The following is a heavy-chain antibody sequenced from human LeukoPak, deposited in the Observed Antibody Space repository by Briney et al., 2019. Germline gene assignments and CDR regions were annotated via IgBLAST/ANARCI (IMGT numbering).Heavy chain of an antibody. J-gene: IGHJ4*02. CDR1: GFTFSNYN. Sequence: GGSLRLSCAASGFTFSNYNMKWVRQAPGKGLEWVSYITRSSSTIQYADSVKGRFTISRDNAKNSLYLQMNSLRVEDTAVYYCGGDYSGYFDYWGQGALVTVSS. CDR3: GGDYSGYFDY. V-gene: IGHV3-48*01. CDR2: ITRSSSTI. D-gene: IGHD3-22*01.